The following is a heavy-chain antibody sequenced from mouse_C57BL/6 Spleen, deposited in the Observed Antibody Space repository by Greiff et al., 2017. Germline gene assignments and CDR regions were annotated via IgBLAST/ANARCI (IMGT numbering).Heavy chain of an antibody. Sequence: VQLKQSGPELVKPGASVKISCKASGYTFTDYYMNWVKQSPGKSLEWIGDINPNNGGTSYNQKFKGKATLTVDKSSSTAYMELRSLTSEDSAVYYCASCYDGYYVFAYWGQGTLVTVSA. J-gene: IGHJ3*01. V-gene: IGHV1-26*01. CDR1: GYTFTDYY. CDR3: ASCYDGYYVFAY. CDR2: INPNNGGT. D-gene: IGHD2-3*01.